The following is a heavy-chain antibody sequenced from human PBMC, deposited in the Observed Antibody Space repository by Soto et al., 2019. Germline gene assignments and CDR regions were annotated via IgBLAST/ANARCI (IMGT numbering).Heavy chain of an antibody. D-gene: IGHD2-2*01. J-gene: IGHJ4*02. CDR1: GFTFSNYA. V-gene: IGHV3-30-3*01. CDR3: GRCTSTSCHLGSDY. Sequence: QVQLVESGGGVVQPGRSLRLSCAASGFTFSNYAMNWVRQAPGKGLEWVALISYDGSNKYYAESVKGRFTISRDSSKNTRYLQMNSLRAADTAVYYCGRCTSTSCHLGSDYWGQGTLVTVSS. CDR2: ISYDGSNK.